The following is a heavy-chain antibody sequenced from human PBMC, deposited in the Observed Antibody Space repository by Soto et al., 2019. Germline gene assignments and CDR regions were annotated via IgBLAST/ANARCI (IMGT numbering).Heavy chain of an antibody. D-gene: IGHD4-17*01. J-gene: IGHJ4*02. V-gene: IGHV4-30-4*01. CDR3: ARSGDSVPFDY. CDR2: IYYSGYT. CDR1: VGSISSGDYN. Sequence: QVQLQESGPGLVKPSQTLSLTCTVSVGSISSGDYNWSWIRQPPGKGLEWIGYIYYSGYTYYNPSLKSRVAISVDTSPTQFSLKLNSVTAADTAVYSCARSGDSVPFDYWGQGALVTVSS.